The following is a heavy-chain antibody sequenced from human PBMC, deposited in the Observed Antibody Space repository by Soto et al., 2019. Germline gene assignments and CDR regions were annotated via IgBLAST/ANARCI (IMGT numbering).Heavy chain of an antibody. V-gene: IGHV3-9*01. Sequence: DVQLVESGGGLVQPGRSLRLSCAASGFTFDDYAMHWVRQVPGKGLEWVSGISWNSGNIGYADSVKGQFTISRDNVKNFLYLQMNGLRAEDTAFYYCARGRGGNYGRYYFDYWGQGTLVTVSS. CDR1: GFTFDDYA. CDR2: ISWNSGNI. D-gene: IGHD1-26*01. CDR3: ARGRGGNYGRYYFDY. J-gene: IGHJ4*02.